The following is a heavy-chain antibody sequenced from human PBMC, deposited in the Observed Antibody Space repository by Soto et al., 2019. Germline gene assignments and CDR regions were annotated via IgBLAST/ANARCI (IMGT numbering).Heavy chain of an antibody. V-gene: IGHV1-69*13. J-gene: IGHJ4*02. CDR2: IIPIFGTA. D-gene: IGHD3-16*02. Sequence: SVKVSCKASGGTFSSYAISWVREAPGQGLEWMGGIIPIFGTANYAQKFQGRVTITADESTSTAYMELSSLRSEYTAVYDCAISLSLSHPIDCWGQGTLGTVSS. CDR3: AISLSLSHPIDC. CDR1: GGTFSSYA.